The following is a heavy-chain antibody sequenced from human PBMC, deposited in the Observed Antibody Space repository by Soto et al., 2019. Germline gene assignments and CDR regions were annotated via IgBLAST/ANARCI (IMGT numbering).Heavy chain of an antibody. CDR2: ISGSGGST. D-gene: IGHD3-22*01. Sequence: LRLSCAASGFTFSSYAMSWVRQAPGKGLEWVSAISGSGGSTYYADSVKGRFTISRDNSKNTLYLQMNSLRAEDTAVYYCAKDPAYYYDSSGYYLDYWGQGTLVTVSS. CDR3: AKDPAYYYDSSGYYLDY. V-gene: IGHV3-23*01. CDR1: GFTFSSYA. J-gene: IGHJ4*02.